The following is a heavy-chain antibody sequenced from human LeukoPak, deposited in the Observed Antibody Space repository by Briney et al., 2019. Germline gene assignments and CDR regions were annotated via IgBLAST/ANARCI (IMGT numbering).Heavy chain of an antibody. V-gene: IGHV3-53*01. Sequence: GGSLRLSCAASGFIVSSNYMSWVRQAPGKGLEWVSVIYSGGSTYYADSVKGRFTISRDNSKNTLYLQMNSLRAEDTAVYYCARAPCSGGSCYSGYYYYGMDVWGQGTTVTVSS. D-gene: IGHD2-15*01. CDR1: GFIVSSNY. CDR3: ARAPCSGGSCYSGYYYYGMDV. CDR2: IYSGGST. J-gene: IGHJ6*02.